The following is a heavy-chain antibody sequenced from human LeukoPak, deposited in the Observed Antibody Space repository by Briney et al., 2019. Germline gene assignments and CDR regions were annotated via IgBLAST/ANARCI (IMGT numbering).Heavy chain of an antibody. J-gene: IGHJ4*02. CDR1: GITFRIYG. Sequence: GGSLRLSCVASGITFRIYGMHWVRQAPGKGLEWVAAISYDGSNKYYADPVKGRFTISRDNSKNTLYLQMNSLRAEDTAVYYCASWLLIGLDYWGQGTLVTVSS. V-gene: IGHV3-30*19. CDR2: ISYDGSNK. CDR3: ASWLLIGLDY. D-gene: IGHD3-9*01.